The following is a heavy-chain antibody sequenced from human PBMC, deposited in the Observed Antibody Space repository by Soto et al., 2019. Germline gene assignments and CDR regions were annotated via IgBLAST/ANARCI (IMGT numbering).Heavy chain of an antibody. D-gene: IGHD2-21*02. V-gene: IGHV4-31*03. J-gene: IGHJ4*02. CDR3: ARGLIVMLAGIEELINSHFDS. Sequence: PSETLSLTCTVSDASINSGGYYWSWIRQHPGKGLEWIGFIYYSGTTYYNPSLKSRVTTSVDTSKNQFSLRLSSVTAADTAAYYCARGLIVMLAGIEELINSHFDSWGQGTLVTVSS. CDR2: IYYSGTT. CDR1: DASINSGGYY.